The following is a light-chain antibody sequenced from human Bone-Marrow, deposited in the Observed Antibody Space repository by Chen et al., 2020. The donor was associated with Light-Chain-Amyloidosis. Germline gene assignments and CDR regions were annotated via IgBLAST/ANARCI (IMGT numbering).Light chain of an antibody. Sequence: DIVLTQSPGTLSLYPGEGANLSCRASQTINSNYLTWYQQKFGQAPRLLIYGSSSRATGIPDRFTGSGSETDFTLTINRLEPEDFAMYYCQQYGTSPLTFGGGTKVEIK. J-gene: IGKJ4*01. V-gene: IGKV3-20*01. CDR3: QQYGTSPLT. CDR2: GSS. CDR1: QTINSNY.